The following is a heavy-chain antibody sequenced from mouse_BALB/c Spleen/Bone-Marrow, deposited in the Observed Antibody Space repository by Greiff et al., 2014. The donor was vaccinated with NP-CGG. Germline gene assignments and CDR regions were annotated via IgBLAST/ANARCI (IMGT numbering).Heavy chain of an antibody. CDR3: ARRADSSGYVDAMDY. Sequence: QVQLQQSGAELVRPGVSVKISCKGSGYTFTDYAMHWVKQSHAKSLEWIGVISTYYGDASYNQKFKGKATMTVDKSSSTAYMELARLTSEDSAIYYCARRADSSGYVDAMDYWGPGTSVTVSS. D-gene: IGHD3-2*01. CDR2: ISTYYGDA. J-gene: IGHJ4*01. CDR1: GYTFTDYA. V-gene: IGHV1S137*01.